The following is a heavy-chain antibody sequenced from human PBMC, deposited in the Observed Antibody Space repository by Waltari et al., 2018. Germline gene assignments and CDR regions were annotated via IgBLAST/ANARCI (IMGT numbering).Heavy chain of an antibody. CDR1: GFTFKSYV. CDR2: MKDSCTIT. V-gene: IGHV3-23*01. J-gene: IGHJ5*02. CDR3: AKNSPYGTTWFGGVDP. D-gene: IGHD3-10*01. Sequence: EVQLLESGGGLIQPGGSLRLSCAASGFTFKSYVMSWVRQAPGKGLEWVSSMKDSCTITNNADSVKGRFTISRDKSKNTLYLQMNSLRAEDTAVYYCAKNSPYGTTWFGGVDPWGQGTLVTVSS.